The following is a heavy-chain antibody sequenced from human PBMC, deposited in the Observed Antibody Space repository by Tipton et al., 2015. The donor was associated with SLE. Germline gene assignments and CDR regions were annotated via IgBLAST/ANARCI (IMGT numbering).Heavy chain of an antibody. CDR2: FYTDGRT. V-gene: IGHV4-4*07. Sequence: TLSLTCTVSGGSIGNNYWNWIRQSTGKGLEWIGRFYTDGRTRHKPSLESSLSPSFESRVTISVDSSKNQFSLRLTSVSAADTAVYYCARGSVRADDYWGQGTLVTVSS. CDR1: GGSIGNNY. D-gene: IGHD4-17*01. CDR3: ARGSVRADDY. J-gene: IGHJ4*02.